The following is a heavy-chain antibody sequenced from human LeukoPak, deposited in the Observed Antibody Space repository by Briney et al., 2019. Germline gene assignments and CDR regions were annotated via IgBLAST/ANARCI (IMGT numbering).Heavy chain of an antibody. CDR2: ISYDGSNK. D-gene: IGHD6-13*01. Sequence: GGSLRLSCAASGFTFSSYAMHWVRQAPGKGLEWVAVISYDGSNKYYADSVKGRFTISRDNSKNTLYLQMNSLRAEDTAVYYCAKAAGVSTGPDDAFDIWGQGTMVTVSS. V-gene: IGHV3-30*04. CDR3: AKAAGVSTGPDDAFDI. CDR1: GFTFSSYA. J-gene: IGHJ3*02.